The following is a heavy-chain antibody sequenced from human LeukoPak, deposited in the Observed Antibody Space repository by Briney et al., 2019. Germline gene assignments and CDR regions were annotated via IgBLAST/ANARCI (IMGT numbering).Heavy chain of an antibody. J-gene: IGHJ6*03. V-gene: IGHV1-2*02. D-gene: IGHD2-2*01. CDR2: INPNSGGT. Sequence: GASVKVSCKASGYTFTGYYIHWVRQAPGQGLEWMGWINPNSGGTKYAQKFQGRVTMTRDTSISTAYMELSSLRSEDTAVYYCARSIVVPAATIYYYYYMDVWGKGTTVTISS. CDR3: ARSIVVPAATIYYYYYMDV. CDR1: GYTFTGYY.